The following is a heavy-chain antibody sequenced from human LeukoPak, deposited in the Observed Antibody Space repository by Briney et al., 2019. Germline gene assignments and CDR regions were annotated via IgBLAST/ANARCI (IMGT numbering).Heavy chain of an antibody. J-gene: IGHJ4*02. D-gene: IGHD1-26*01. Sequence: GGSLRLSCAASEFTFSSYWMHWVRQAPGKGLVWVSRINSDGSSTSYADSVKGRFTISRDNAKNTLYLQMNSLRAEDTAVYYCAREMGATGVDYWGQGTLVTVSS. CDR1: EFTFSSYW. CDR2: INSDGSST. V-gene: IGHV3-74*01. CDR3: AREMGATGVDY.